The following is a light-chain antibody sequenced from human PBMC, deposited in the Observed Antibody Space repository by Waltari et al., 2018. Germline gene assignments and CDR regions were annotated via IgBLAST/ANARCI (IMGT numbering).Light chain of an antibody. CDR3: AAWDDSLGGHFV. V-gene: IGLV1-47*01. CDR1: LSNLLAKF. J-gene: IGLJ1*01. CDR2: RND. Sequence: QSVLTQPPSASGTPGQSVTLSCSGSLSNLLAKFVYCYQQVPGTAPKILIYRNDQRPSGVPDRFSASKSGSSASLAISGLRSEDEADYFCAAWDDSLGGHFVFGTGTKVIV.